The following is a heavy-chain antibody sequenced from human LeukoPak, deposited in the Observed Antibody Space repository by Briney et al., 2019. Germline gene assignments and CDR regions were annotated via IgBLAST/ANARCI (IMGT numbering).Heavy chain of an antibody. D-gene: IGHD2-2*01. J-gene: IGHJ4*02. CDR1: GYTFSGYY. CDR2: INANSGGV. CDR3: ARVVVVPAVHFDH. V-gene: IGHV1-2*02. Sequence: ASVKVSCKASGYTFSGYYMHWVRQAPGQGLEWMGWINANSGGVHYAQKFQGRVTMTRDTSTSTAYMELSRLKSDDTAVYYCARVVVVPAVHFDHWGQGALVTVSS.